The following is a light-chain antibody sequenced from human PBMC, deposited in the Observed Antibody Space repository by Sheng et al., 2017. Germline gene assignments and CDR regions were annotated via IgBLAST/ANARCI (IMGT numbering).Light chain of an antibody. J-gene: IGLJ2*01. CDR2: QDS. V-gene: IGLV3-1*01. CDR1: KLGDKY. CDR3: QAWDRSTVV. Sequence: SYELTQPPSVSVSPGQTASMTCSGDKLGDKYISWYQQKSGQSPILVIYQDSQRPSGIPERFSASNSGNTATLTISETQTMDEGDYYCQAWDRSTVVFGGGTKLTVL.